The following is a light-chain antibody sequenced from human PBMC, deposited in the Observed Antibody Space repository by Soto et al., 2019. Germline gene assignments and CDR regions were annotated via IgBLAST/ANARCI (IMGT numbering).Light chain of an antibody. Sequence: QSALTQPASVSGSPGQSITIFCTGNSSDVGSYNLVSWYQQHPGKVPKLMIYEDIERPSGVSNRFSGSKSGNTASLTISGLQAEDEADYYCGSYTSSATLLFGGGTKLTVL. J-gene: IGLJ2*01. V-gene: IGLV2-23*01. CDR1: SSDVGSYNL. CDR2: EDI. CDR3: GSYTSSATLL.